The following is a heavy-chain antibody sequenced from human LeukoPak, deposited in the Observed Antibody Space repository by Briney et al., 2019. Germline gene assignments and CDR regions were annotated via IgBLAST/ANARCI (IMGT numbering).Heavy chain of an antibody. V-gene: IGHV3-15*01. CDR2: IKSKTDGGTT. Sequence: GESLRLSCAASGFTFSNAWMTWVSQAPGKGLEWVGRIKSKTDGGTTDYSGPVKGRFTISRGDSRNTLYLQMNSLKTEDAALYYCTTDLGRWGQGALVTVSS. J-gene: IGHJ4*02. CDR1: GFTFSNAW. CDR3: TTDLGR.